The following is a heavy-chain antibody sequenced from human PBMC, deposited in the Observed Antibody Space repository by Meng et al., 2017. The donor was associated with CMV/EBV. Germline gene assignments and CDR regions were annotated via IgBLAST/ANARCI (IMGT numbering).Heavy chain of an antibody. V-gene: IGHV4-38-2*01. Sequence: GSLRLSCSVSGPPISSGYFWGWIRQAPGKGLEWIGSIYPSETAFYNPSLKSRVTISADTSNNRFSLRLSLVTAADTALYYCAKMATRTTYWTGSDGFDVWGQGTMVTVSS. D-gene: IGHD2/OR15-2a*01. CDR2: IYPSETA. CDR3: AKMATRTTYWTGSDGFDV. J-gene: IGHJ3*01. CDR1: GPPISSGYF.